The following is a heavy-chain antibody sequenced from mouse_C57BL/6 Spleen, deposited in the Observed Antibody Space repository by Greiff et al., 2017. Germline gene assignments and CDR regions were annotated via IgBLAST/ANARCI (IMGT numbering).Heavy chain of an antibody. CDR3: ARRDYYGSSGYAMDY. V-gene: IGHV1-39*01. D-gene: IGHD1-1*01. CDR2: INPNYGTT. Sequence: VQLKQSGPELVKPGASVKISCKASGYSFTDYNMNWVKQSNGKSLEWIGVINPNYGTTSYNQKFQGKATFTVDQSSSTAYMQLNSLTSEDSAVYYCARRDYYGSSGYAMDYWGQGTSVTVSS. CDR1: GYSFTDYN. J-gene: IGHJ4*01.